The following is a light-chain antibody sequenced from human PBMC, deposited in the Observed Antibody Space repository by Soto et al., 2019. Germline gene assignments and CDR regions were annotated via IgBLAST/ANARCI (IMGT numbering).Light chain of an antibody. J-gene: IGKJ2*01. CDR3: MQATQYRPYT. V-gene: IGKV2-24*01. CDR1: QSLVHSDGNTY. Sequence: DIVLTQTPLSSPVTLGQPASISCRSSQSLVHSDGNTYLSWFHQRPGQPPRLLIDKVSNRFSGVPDRFSGSGAGTDFTLTINRVEAEDVGIYFCMQATQYRPYTFGQGTKLEIK. CDR2: KVS.